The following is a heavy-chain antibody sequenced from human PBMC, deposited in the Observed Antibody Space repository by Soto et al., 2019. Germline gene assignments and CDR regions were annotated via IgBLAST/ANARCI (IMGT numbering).Heavy chain of an antibody. CDR2: INPSGGST. J-gene: IGHJ4*02. V-gene: IGHV1-46*01. Sequence: ASVKVSCKASGYTFTSYYMHWVRQAPGQGLEWMGIINPSGGSTNYAQKFQGRVTMTRDTSTNTVYMELSRLRSDDTGVYYCARGGGAWILYDNWGQGTLVTVSS. CDR3: ARGGGAWILYDN. CDR1: GYTFTSYY. D-gene: IGHD5-18*01.